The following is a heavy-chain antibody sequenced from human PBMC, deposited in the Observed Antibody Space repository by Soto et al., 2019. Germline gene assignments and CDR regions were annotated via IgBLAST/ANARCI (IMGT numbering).Heavy chain of an antibody. J-gene: IGHJ4*02. CDR3: ARDPGVCSGGTCYLDY. CDR2: IHYSGTT. D-gene: IGHD2-15*01. Sequence: QVQLQESGPGLVKPSQTLSLTCTVSGGSISSGGYYWNWIRQHPGKGLEWIGYIHYSGTTYYNPSLKSRISISLDTSKNEFSLKLSSVTAADTAVYYCARDPGVCSGGTCYLDYWGQGTLVTVSS. CDR1: GGSISSGGYY. V-gene: IGHV4-31*03.